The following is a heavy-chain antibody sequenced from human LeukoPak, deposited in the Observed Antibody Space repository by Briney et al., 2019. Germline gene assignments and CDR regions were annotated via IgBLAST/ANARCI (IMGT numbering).Heavy chain of an antibody. Sequence: PSETLSLTCTVSGGSISSYYWSWIRQPAGKGLEWIGRIYTSGSTNYNPSLKSRVTISADTSKNQFSLKLSSVTAADAALYYCARDTTYCSGTSCYRGYFDLWGRGTLVTVSS. D-gene: IGHD2-2*01. CDR2: IYTSGST. J-gene: IGHJ2*01. CDR3: ARDTTYCSGTSCYRGYFDL. CDR1: GGSISSYY. V-gene: IGHV4-4*07.